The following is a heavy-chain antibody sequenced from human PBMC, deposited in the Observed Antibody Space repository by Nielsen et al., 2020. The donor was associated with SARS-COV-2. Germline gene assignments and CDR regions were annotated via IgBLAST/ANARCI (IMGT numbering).Heavy chain of an antibody. CDR3: ARAYTTSSGYYWAVYYYGMDV. CDR2: IIPILGIA. CDR1: GGTFSSYA. J-gene: IGHJ6*02. V-gene: IGHV1-69*04. D-gene: IGHD3-22*01. Sequence: SVKVSCKASGGTFSSYAISWVRQAPGQGLEWMGRIIPILGIANYAQKFQGRVTVTADKSTSTAYMELSSLRSEDSAVYYCARAYTTSSGYYWAVYYYGMDVWGQGTTVTVSS.